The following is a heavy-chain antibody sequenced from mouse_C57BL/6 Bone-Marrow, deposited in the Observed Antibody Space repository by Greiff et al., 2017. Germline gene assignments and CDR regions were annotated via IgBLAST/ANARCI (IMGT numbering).Heavy chain of an antibody. J-gene: IGHJ2*01. D-gene: IGHD3-3*01. CDR2: IYWDDDK. CDR1: GFSLSTSGMG. Sequence: QVTLKVCGPGILQSSQTLSLTCSFSGFSLSTSGMGVSWIRQPSGKGLEWLAHIYWDDDKRYNPSLKSRLTISKDTSRNQVFLKITSVDTADTATYYCARRGGRYFDYWGQGTTLTVSS. CDR3: ARRGGRYFDY. V-gene: IGHV8-12*01.